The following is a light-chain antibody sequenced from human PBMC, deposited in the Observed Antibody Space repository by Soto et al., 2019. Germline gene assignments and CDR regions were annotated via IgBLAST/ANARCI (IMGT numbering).Light chain of an antibody. CDR2: DVS. CDR1: SSDVGGYDY. CDR3: SSYTSSSTRV. J-gene: IGLJ3*02. Sequence: QSALTQPASVSGSPGQSITIPCTGTSSDVGGYDYVSWYQQHPGKAPILMIYDVSNRPSGVSNRFSGSKSGNTASLSISGLQAEDEADYYCSSYTSSSTRVFGGGTKLTVL. V-gene: IGLV2-14*01.